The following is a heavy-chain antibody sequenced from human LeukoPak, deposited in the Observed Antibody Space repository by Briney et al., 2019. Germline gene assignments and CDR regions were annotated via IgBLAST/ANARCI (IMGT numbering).Heavy chain of an antibody. CDR1: GGSISSSSYY. D-gene: IGHD6-13*01. CDR2: IYYSGST. V-gene: IGHV4-39*01. CDR3: ATNFPDSSSWLYNWFDP. J-gene: IGHJ5*02. Sequence: SETLSLTCNVSGGSISSSSYYWGWIRQPPGKGLEWIGSIYYSGSTYYNPSLKSRVTISVDTSKNQFSLKLSSVTAADTAVYYCATNFPDSSSWLYNWFDPWGQGTLVTVSS.